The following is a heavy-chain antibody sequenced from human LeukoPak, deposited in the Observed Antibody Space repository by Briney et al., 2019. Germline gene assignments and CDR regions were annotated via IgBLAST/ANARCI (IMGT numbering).Heavy chain of an antibody. V-gene: IGHV5-51*01. Sequence: GESLKISCKGSGYSFTNYWIGWVRQMPGKGLEWMGIVYPGDSDTRYSPSFQGQVTISADKSISTAYPQWSSLKASDTAMYYCARLGAQLEYYYFDYWGQGTLVTVSS. J-gene: IGHJ4*02. CDR1: GYSFTNYW. CDR3: ARLGAQLEYYYFDY. CDR2: VYPGDSDT. D-gene: IGHD6-13*01.